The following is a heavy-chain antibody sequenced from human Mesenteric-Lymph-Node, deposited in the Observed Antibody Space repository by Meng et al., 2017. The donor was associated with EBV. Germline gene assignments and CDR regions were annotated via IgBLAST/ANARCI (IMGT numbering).Heavy chain of an antibody. CDR2: ISTNTGSP. CDR3: ARGRGSWYEDY. J-gene: IGHJ4*02. Sequence: VHVVPPWPESKKPGXPARVSCKASGYTFTDYAMNWVRQAPGQGLQYVGWISTNTGSPTYAQGFAGRFVFSLDTSVSTAYLQISSLKAEDTAVYYCARGRGSWYEDYWGQGTLVTVSS. V-gene: IGHV7-4-1*02. D-gene: IGHD6-13*01. CDR1: GYTFTDYA.